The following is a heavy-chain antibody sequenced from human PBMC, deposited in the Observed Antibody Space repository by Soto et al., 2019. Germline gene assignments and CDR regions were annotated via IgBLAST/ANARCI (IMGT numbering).Heavy chain of an antibody. Sequence: EVQLLESGGGLVQPGGSLRLSCAASGFTFSSYAMSWVRQAPGKGLEWVSAISGSGGSTYYADSVKGRFTISRDNSKNTLYLQMNSLRAEDTAVYYCAKGEWEPKPIYYYYGMDVWGQGTTVTVSS. J-gene: IGHJ6*02. CDR2: ISGSGGST. CDR3: AKGEWEPKPIYYYYGMDV. D-gene: IGHD1-26*01. CDR1: GFTFSSYA. V-gene: IGHV3-23*01.